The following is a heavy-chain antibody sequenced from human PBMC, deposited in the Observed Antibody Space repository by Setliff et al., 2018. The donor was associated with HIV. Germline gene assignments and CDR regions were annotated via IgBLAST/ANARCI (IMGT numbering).Heavy chain of an antibody. CDR2: MNPNSGNT. CDR3: ARHDCGVDCPWDY. Sequence: ASVKVSCKASGYTFSSYDINWVRQDTGQGLEWMGWMNPNSGNTGYAQKFQGRVTMTRNTYISTAYMELRRLKSADTAVYYCARHDCGVDCPWDYWGQGTLFTVSS. D-gene: IGHD2-21*01. V-gene: IGHV1-8*02. J-gene: IGHJ4*02. CDR1: GYTFSSYD.